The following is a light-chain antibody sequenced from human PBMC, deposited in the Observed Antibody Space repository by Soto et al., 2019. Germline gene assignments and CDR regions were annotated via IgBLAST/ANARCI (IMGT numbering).Light chain of an antibody. J-gene: IGLJ3*02. CDR3: AAWDDSLSGRV. V-gene: IGLV1-44*01. CDR1: SSNIGRNP. CDR2: SDN. Sequence: QSVLTQPPSASGTPGQRVTISCSGISSNIGRNPVNWYQQLPGAAPKLLIYSDNNRPSGVPDRFSGSKSGTSASLAISGLQSEDEADYYCAAWDDSLSGRVFGGGTKVTVL.